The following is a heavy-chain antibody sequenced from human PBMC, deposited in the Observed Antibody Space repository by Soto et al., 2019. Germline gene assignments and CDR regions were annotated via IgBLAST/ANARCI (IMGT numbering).Heavy chain of an antibody. Sequence: SETLSLTCTFSGGSISSGGYYWSWIRQHPGKGLEWIGEINHSGSTNYNPSLKSRVTISVDTSKNQFSLKLSSVTAADTAVYYCARGSPFTMVRGVLVDYWGQGTLVTVSS. D-gene: IGHD3-10*01. CDR1: GGSISSGGYY. CDR2: INHSGST. J-gene: IGHJ4*02. V-gene: IGHV4-39*07. CDR3: ARGSPFTMVRGVLVDY.